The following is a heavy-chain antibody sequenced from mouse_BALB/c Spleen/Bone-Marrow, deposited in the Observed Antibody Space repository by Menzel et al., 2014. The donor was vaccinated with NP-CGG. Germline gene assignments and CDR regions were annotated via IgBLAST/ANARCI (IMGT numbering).Heavy chain of an antibody. V-gene: IGHV5-17*02. Sequence: EVMLVESGGGLVQPGGSRKLSCAASGFTFXSFAMHWVRQAPEKGLEWVAYISSGSSTIYYADTVMGRFTFSRDNSKNTLFLQMTSLRSEDTAMYYCARSGSSSGYFDYWGQGTTLTVSS. CDR2: ISSGSSTI. D-gene: IGHD1-1*01. CDR3: ARSGSSSGYFDY. J-gene: IGHJ2*01. CDR1: GFTFXSFA.